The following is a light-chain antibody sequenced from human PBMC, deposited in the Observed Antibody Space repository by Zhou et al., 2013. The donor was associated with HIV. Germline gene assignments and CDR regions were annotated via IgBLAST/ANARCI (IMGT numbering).Light chain of an antibody. CDR1: QTISNY. J-gene: IGKJ2*01. CDR3: QQYDNPYS. Sequence: DIQMTQSPSSLSASAGDRVTITCRASQTISNYLNWYQQKPGKAPKLLIYDASNLETGVPSRFSGSGSGTDFTFTISNLQPEDIATYYCQQYDNPYSFGQGTKLDIK. CDR2: DAS. V-gene: IGKV1-33*01.